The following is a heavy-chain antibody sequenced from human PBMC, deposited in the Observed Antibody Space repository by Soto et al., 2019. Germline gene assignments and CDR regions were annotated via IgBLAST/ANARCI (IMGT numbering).Heavy chain of an antibody. Sequence: GGSLRLSCAASGFTFSSYAMSWVRQAPGKGLEWVSAISGSGGNTYYADSVKGLFTISRDNSKNTLYQQMNSLRAEDTAVYYCAKDAPWGLLPFDYWGQGTLVTVSS. CDR3: AKDAPWGLLPFDY. J-gene: IGHJ4*02. CDR2: ISGSGGNT. V-gene: IGHV3-23*01. D-gene: IGHD1-26*01. CDR1: GFTFSSYA.